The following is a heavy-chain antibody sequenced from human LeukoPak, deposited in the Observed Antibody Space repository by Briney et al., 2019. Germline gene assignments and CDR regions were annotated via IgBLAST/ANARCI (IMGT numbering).Heavy chain of an antibody. V-gene: IGHV4-34*01. Sequence: TPSGTLSLTCAVYGGSFSDYYWSWIRQPPGKGLEWIGEINHGGTTNSNTSLKSRVTISLDTSKNQFSLSLSSVTAADTAVYFCARNAYPPYGSGTFWFDPWGQGTLVTISS. D-gene: IGHD3-10*01. CDR3: ARNAYPPYGSGTFWFDP. CDR1: GGSFSDYY. J-gene: IGHJ5*02. CDR2: INHGGTT.